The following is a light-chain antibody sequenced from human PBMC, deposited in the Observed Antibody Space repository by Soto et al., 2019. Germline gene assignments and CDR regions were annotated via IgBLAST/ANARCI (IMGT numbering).Light chain of an antibody. Sequence: QSAPTQPASVSGSPGQSITISCTGTSSDVGGYNYVSWYQQHPGKAPKIIIYDVTNRPSGVSNRFSGSKSGNTASLTISGLQAEDEADYYCISYTSTSTVVFGGGTKVTV. J-gene: IGLJ2*01. CDR1: SSDVGGYNY. CDR2: DVT. CDR3: ISYTSTSTVV. V-gene: IGLV2-14*01.